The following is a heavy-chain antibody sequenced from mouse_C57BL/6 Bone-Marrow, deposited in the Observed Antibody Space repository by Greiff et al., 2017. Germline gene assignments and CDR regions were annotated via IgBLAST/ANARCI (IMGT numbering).Heavy chain of an antibody. D-gene: IGHD1-1*01. J-gene: IGHJ2*01. CDR3: ASELYGSRGY. CDR1: GYTFTSYW. Sequence: VQLQQPGAELVMPGASVKLSCKASGYTFTSYWMHWVKQRPGQGLEWIGEIDPSDSYTNYNQKFKGKATLTVDKSSSTAYLQLSSLTSEDSAIYYCASELYGSRGYWGQGTTLTVSS. CDR2: IDPSDSYT. V-gene: IGHV1-69*01.